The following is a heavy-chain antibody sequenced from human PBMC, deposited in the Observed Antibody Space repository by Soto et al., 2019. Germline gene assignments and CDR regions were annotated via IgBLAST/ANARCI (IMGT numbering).Heavy chain of an antibody. Sequence: SETLSLTCTVSGGSISTSSFYWAWIRQPPGKGLEWIGSIYYSGTTYYTSSLRSRVTISVDTSKNQFSLKMSSVTAADTAVYYCARRIHCFITSCYFDYWGQGTLVPVAS. CDR3: ARRIHCFITSCYFDY. D-gene: IGHD2-2*01. J-gene: IGHJ4*02. V-gene: IGHV4-39*01. CDR1: GGSISTSSFY. CDR2: IYYSGTT.